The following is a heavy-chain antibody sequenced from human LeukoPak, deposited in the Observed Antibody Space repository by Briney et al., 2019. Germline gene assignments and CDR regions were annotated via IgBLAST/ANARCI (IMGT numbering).Heavy chain of an antibody. D-gene: IGHD1-26*01. CDR3: ARRRIVGSTDDAFDI. CDR1: GFTFSSYA. CDR2: ISSDGNTQ. J-gene: IGHJ3*02. V-gene: IGHV3-30-3*01. Sequence: GGSLRLSCAASGFTFSSYAMHWVRQAPGKGLDWAAVISSDGNTQYYAGSVKGRFTISRDNSNNTLYLQMNSLRADDTAIYYCARRRIVGSTDDAFDIWGQGTMVTLSS.